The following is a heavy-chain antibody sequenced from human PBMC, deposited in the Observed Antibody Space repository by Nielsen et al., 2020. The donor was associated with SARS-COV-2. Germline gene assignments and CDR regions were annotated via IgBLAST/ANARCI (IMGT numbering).Heavy chain of an antibody. CDR2: IKQDGSQK. CDR1: GFTFSNYW. Sequence: GESLKISCAASGFTFSNYWMSWVRQAPGKGLEWVANIKQDGSQKVYVDSMEGRFTISRDNAKNSLYLQMNNLRAEDTAIYYCLQGGASWGQGTLVTVSS. D-gene: IGHD1-1*01. CDR3: LQGGAS. J-gene: IGHJ5*02. V-gene: IGHV3-7*05.